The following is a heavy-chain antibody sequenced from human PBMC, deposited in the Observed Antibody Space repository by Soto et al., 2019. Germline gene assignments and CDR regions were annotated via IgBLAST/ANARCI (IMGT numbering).Heavy chain of an antibody. CDR2: ISGSGGST. Sequence: GGSLRLSCAASGFTFSSYAMSWVRQAPGKGLEWVSAISGSGGSTYYADSVNGRFTISRDNSKNTLYLQMNSLRAEDTAVYYCAALSVTNGGYGYFDYWGQGTLVTVSS. CDR1: GFTFSSYA. J-gene: IGHJ4*02. V-gene: IGHV3-23*01. CDR3: AALSVTNGGYGYFDY. D-gene: IGHD2-8*01.